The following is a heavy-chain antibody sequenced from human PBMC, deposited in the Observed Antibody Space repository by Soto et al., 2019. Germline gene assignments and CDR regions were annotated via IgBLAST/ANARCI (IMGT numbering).Heavy chain of an antibody. CDR2: IKTDGSYT. J-gene: IGHJ4*02. CDR1: GFNFSNHW. D-gene: IGHD5-12*01. CDR3: VRSPHSGWVDY. V-gene: IGHV3-74*01. Sequence: EVQLVESGGGLVQPGGSLRLSCAASGFNFSNHWMHWVRQAPGKGLVWVSRIKTDGSYTNYADSVKGRFTISRDNAKNTLYLQMNSLSADDTAVYYCVRSPHSGWVDYWGQGTLVTVSS.